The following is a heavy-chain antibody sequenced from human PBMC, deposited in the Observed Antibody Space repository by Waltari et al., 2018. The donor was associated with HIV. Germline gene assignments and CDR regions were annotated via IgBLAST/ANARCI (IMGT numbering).Heavy chain of an antibody. CDR2: ISSDGTTT. CDR1: GFTFSSYW. CDR3: TRDLARYNWNDIPLDY. J-gene: IGHJ4*02. D-gene: IGHD1-20*01. V-gene: IGHV3-74*01. Sequence: EVQLVESGGGLVQPGGSLSPPCAASGFTFSSYWMHLVRQAPGKGLVWVSRISSDGTTTSYADSVKGRFTISRDNAKNTLYLQMNSLRAEDTAVYYCTRDLARYNWNDIPLDYWGQGALFTVSS.